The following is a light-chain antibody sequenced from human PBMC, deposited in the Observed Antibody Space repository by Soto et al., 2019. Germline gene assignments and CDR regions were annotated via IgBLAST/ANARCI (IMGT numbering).Light chain of an antibody. J-gene: IGLJ2*01. CDR1: SSDVGAYNY. V-gene: IGLV2-14*01. Sequence: QSALTQPASVSGSPGQSITISCTGSSSDVGAYNYVSWYQPHPGKAPRLMIYEVTNRPSGVSNRFSGSKSGNTASLTISGLRAEDEADYYCSSYTSGSTLVVFGGGTKLTVL. CDR3: SSYTSGSTLVV. CDR2: EVT.